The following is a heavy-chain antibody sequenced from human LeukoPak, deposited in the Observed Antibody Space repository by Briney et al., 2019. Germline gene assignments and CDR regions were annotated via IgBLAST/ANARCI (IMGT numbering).Heavy chain of an antibody. CDR2: INHSGST. CDR1: GGSISSGDYY. V-gene: IGHV4-39*07. D-gene: IGHD3-10*01. J-gene: IGHJ5*02. CDR3: ARGIGPFWFDP. Sequence: SETLSLTCIVSGGSISSGDYYWSWIRQPPGKGLEWIGEINHSGSTNYNPSLKSRVTISVDTSKNQFSLKLSSVTAADTAVYYCARGIGPFWFDPWGQGTLVTVSS.